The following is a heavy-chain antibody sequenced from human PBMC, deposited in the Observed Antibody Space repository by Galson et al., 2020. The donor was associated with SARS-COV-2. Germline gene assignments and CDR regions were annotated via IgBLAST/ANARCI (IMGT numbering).Heavy chain of an antibody. CDR2: IYYSGST. CDR1: GGSISSYY. Sequence: SETLSLTCTVSGGSISSYYWSWIRQPPGKGLEWIGYIYYSGSTNYNPSLKSRVTISVDTSKNQFSLKLSSVTAADTAVYYCARVGYNWNDVSHFYYYYGMDVWGQGTTVTVSS. J-gene: IGHJ6*02. D-gene: IGHD1-20*01. V-gene: IGHV4-59*01. CDR3: ARVGYNWNDVSHFYYYYGMDV.